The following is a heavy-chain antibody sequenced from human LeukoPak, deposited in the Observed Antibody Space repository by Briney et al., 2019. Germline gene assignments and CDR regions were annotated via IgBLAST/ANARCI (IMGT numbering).Heavy chain of an antibody. J-gene: IGHJ4*02. V-gene: IGHV4-59*01. CDR2: ISYSGNT. CDR1: GGSISTYY. Sequence: SETLSLTCSVSGGSISTYYWSWIRQPPGKGLEWIGCISYSGNTNSNLSLKSRVTISVDTSKNQFSLKLSSVTAADTAVYYCARGEIQLWLPDYWGQGTLVTVSS. CDR3: ARGEIQLWLPDY. D-gene: IGHD5-18*01.